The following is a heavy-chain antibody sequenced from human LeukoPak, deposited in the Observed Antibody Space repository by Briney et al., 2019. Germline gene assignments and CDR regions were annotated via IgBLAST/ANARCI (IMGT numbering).Heavy chain of an antibody. CDR3: ARVRLELRSLYYYYGMDV. Sequence: PGGSLRLSCAASGLTFSDYYMSWIRQAPGKGLEWVSYISSSGSTIYYADSVKGRFTISRDNAKNSLYLQMNSLRAEDTAVYYCARVRLELRSLYYYYGMDVWGQGTTVTVSS. CDR1: GLTFSDYY. D-gene: IGHD1-7*01. V-gene: IGHV3-11*01. J-gene: IGHJ6*02. CDR2: ISSSGSTI.